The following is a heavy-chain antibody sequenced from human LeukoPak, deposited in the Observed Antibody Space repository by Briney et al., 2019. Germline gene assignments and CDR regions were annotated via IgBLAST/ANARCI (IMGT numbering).Heavy chain of an antibody. D-gene: IGHD5-18*01. CDR1: GGTFSSYA. J-gene: IGHJ4*02. Sequence: SAKVSCKASGGTFSSYAISWVRQAPGQGLEWMGGIIPIFGTANYAQKFQGRVTITADESTSTAYMELSSLRSEDTAVYYCASDVGDTALFGYWGQGTLVTVSS. V-gene: IGHV1-69*13. CDR2: IIPIFGTA. CDR3: ASDVGDTALFGY.